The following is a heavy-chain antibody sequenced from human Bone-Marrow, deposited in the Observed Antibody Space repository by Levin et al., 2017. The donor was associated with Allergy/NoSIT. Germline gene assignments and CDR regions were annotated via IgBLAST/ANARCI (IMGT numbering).Heavy chain of an antibody. CDR1: GASIGKGGYY. Sequence: SETLSLTCTVSGASIGKGGYYWTWIRQPPGKGLEWIGYIYYSGNTYYNPSLESRATISMATSKNQFSLKLTSVTAADTAVYYCAKDGASSWYENWFDPWGQGTLVIVSS. D-gene: IGHD6-13*01. V-gene: IGHV4-31*03. J-gene: IGHJ5*02. CDR2: IYYSGNT. CDR3: AKDGASSWYENWFDP.